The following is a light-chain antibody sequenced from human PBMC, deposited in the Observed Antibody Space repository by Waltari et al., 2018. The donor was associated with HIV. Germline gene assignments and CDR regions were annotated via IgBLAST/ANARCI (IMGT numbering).Light chain of an antibody. V-gene: IGKV3-11*01. Sequence: EIVLTQSPATLSLSPGEKATLSCRASQTLRSYLAWYQQKPGQPPRLLIYDASNMATGVPSRFRGSGSGTDFTLTSSGLEPEDFAGYYCQQRGNWPPAATFGGGTRVEIK. CDR1: QTLRSY. CDR2: DAS. CDR3: QQRGNWPPAAT. J-gene: IGKJ4*01.